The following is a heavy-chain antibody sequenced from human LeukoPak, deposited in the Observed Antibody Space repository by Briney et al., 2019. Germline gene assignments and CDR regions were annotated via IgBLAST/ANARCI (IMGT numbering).Heavy chain of an antibody. J-gene: IGHJ4*02. Sequence: QPGGSLRLSCAASGFTFSSYSMNWVRQAPGKGLEWVSYISSSSSTIYYADSVKGRFTISRDNAKNSLYLQMNSLRAEDTAVYYCARGYSSSWYLDWGQGTLVTVSS. D-gene: IGHD6-13*01. V-gene: IGHV3-48*01. CDR1: GFTFSSYS. CDR2: ISSSSSTI. CDR3: ARGYSSSWYLD.